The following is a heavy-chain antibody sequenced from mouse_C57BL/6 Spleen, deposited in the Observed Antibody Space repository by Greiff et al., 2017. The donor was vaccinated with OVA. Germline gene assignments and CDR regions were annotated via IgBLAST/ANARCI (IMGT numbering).Heavy chain of an antibody. CDR3: VRYPVVATPYWYFDV. D-gene: IGHD1-1*01. Sequence: EVQLQQSGAELVKPGASVKLSCTASGFNIKDYYMHWVKQRTEQGLEWIGRIDPEDGETKYAPKFQGKATITADTSSNTAYLQLSSLTSEDTAVYYCVRYPVVATPYWYFDVWGTGTTVTVSS. J-gene: IGHJ1*03. CDR2: IDPEDGET. V-gene: IGHV14-2*01. CDR1: GFNIKDYY.